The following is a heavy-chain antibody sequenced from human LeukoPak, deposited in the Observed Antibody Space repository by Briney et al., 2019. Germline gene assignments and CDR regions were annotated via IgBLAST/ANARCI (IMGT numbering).Heavy chain of an antibody. Sequence: SETLSLTCTVSGGSINTYYWSWIRQPPGKGLEWIGYISYSGRTNYNPSLKSRVTITVDTSKNQFSLKLSSVTAADTAVYYCAREGYDTNIYYKADYWGQGTLVTVSS. CDR2: ISYSGRT. J-gene: IGHJ4*02. CDR1: GGSINTYY. V-gene: IGHV4-59*01. CDR3: AREGYDTNIYYKADY. D-gene: IGHD3-22*01.